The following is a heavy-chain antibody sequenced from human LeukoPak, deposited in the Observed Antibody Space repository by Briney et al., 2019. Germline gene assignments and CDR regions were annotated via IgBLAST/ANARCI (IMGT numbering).Heavy chain of an antibody. CDR2: IYYSGST. V-gene: IGHV4-59*01. D-gene: IGHD5-18*01. CDR1: GDSISSYY. CDR3: ARDGYIYGTYY. Sequence: IPSETLSLTCTVSGDSISSYYWSWIRQPPGKGLEWIGYIYYSGSTNYNPSLKSRVTISVDTSKNQFSLKLSSVTAADTAVYYCARDGYIYGTYYWGQGTLVTVSS. J-gene: IGHJ4*02.